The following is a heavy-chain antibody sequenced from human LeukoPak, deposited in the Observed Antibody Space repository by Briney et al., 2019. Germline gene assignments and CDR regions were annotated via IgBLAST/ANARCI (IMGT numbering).Heavy chain of an antibody. CDR3: ARPYGDYTDYFFDY. CDR2: ISPNGGGT. J-gene: IGHJ4*02. Sequence: ASVKVSCKASGYTFTGHYMHWVRQASGQGLEWVGWISPNGGGTSYAQKFQDRVTMTRDTSISTAYMELSRLRSDDTAVYFCARPYGDYTDYFFDYWGQGTLVTVSS. CDR1: GYTFTGHY. D-gene: IGHD4-17*01. V-gene: IGHV1-2*02.